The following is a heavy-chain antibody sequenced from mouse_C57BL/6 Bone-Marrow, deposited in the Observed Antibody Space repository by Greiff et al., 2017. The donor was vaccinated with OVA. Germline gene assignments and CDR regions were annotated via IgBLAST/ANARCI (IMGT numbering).Heavy chain of an antibody. Sequence: QVQLQQPGAELVKPGASVKLSCKASGYTYTSYWMHWVKPRPGQGLEWIGMIHPNSGSTNYNEKFKSKATLTVYKSSSTAYMQLSSLTSEDSAVYYCAFAWFAYWGQGTLVTVSA. CDR3: AFAWFAY. V-gene: IGHV1-64*01. J-gene: IGHJ3*01. CDR1: GYTYTSYW. CDR2: IHPNSGST.